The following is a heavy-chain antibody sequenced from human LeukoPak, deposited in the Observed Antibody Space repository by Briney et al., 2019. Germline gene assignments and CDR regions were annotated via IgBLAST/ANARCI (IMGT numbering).Heavy chain of an antibody. CDR1: GGTFSSYA. CDR2: INPSGGST. Sequence: ASVKVSCKASGGTFSSYAISWVRQAPGQGLEWMGIINPSGGSTSYAQKFQGRVTMTRDMSTSTVYMELSSLRSEDTAVYYCASTRPGFGWFDPWGQGTLVTVSS. V-gene: IGHV1-46*01. D-gene: IGHD6-6*01. CDR3: ASTRPGFGWFDP. J-gene: IGHJ5*02.